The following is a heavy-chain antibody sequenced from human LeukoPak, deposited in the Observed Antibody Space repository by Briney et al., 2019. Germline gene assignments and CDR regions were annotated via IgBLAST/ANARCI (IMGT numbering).Heavy chain of an antibody. CDR3: ARDRWTVTHFDY. CDR1: GFTFSSYE. D-gene: IGHD4-17*01. Sequence: GGSLRLSCAASGFTFSSYEMNWVRQAPGKGLEWVSYISSSGSTIYYADSVKGRFTISRDNAKNSLYLQMNSLRAEDTAVYYCARDRWTVTHFDYWGQGTLVAVSS. CDR2: ISSSGSTI. V-gene: IGHV3-48*03. J-gene: IGHJ4*02.